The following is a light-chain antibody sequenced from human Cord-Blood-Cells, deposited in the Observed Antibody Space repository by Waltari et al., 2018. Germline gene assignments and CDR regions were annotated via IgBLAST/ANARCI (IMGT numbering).Light chain of an antibody. CDR2: WAS. CDR1: QSVLYSSNNKNY. V-gene: IGKV4-1*01. J-gene: IGKJ1*01. CDR3: QQYYSTPWT. Sequence: DIVMIQSPDSLAVSLAERDTINCKHSQSVLYSSNNKNYLAWYQQKPGQPPKLLIYWASTRESGIPDRFSGSGSGTDFTLTISSLQAEDVAVYYCQQYYSTPWTFGQGTKVEIK.